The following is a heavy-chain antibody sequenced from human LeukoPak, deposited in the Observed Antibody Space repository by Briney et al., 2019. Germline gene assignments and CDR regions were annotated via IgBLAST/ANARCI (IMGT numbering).Heavy chain of an antibody. CDR2: INHSGST. D-gene: IGHD5-24*01. CDR3: ARRMRYGKNWFDP. V-gene: IGHV4-34*01. CDR1: GGSFSGYY. J-gene: IGHJ5*02. Sequence: PSETLSLTCAVYGGSFSGYYWSWIRQPPGKGLEWIGEINHSGSTNYNPSLKSRVTISVDTSKNQFSLKLSSVTAADTAVYYCARRMRYGKNWFDPWGQGTLVTVSS.